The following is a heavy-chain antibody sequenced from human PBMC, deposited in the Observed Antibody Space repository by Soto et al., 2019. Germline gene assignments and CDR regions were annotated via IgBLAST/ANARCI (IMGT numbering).Heavy chain of an antibody. CDR3: ATSTSYYYGSSGYEDYDAFDI. CDR2: ARYKLAIYTT. J-gene: IGHJ3*02. CDR1: GFSFSDHY. D-gene: IGHD3-22*01. V-gene: IGHV3-72*01. Sequence: QPGGSLRLSCAASGFSFSDHYVDWVRQAPGKGLEWVGRARYKLAIYTTEYAASVKGRFTISRDASKNSLYLQMNSLQTEDTAVYYCATSTSYYYGSSGYEDYDAFDIWGQGTAVTVSS.